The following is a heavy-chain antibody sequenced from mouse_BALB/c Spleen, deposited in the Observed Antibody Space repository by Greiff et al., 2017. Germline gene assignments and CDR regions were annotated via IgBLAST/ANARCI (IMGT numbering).Heavy chain of an antibody. CDR3: ARPYDYDWAWFAY. J-gene: IGHJ3*01. CDR2: IWAGGST. V-gene: IGHV2-9*02. Sequence: VMLVESGPGLVAPSQSLSITCTVSGFSLTSYGVHWVRQPPGKGLEWLGVIWAGGSTNYNSALMSRLSISKDNSKSQVFLKMNSLQTDDTAMYYCARPYDYDWAWFAYWGQGTLVTVSA. CDR1: GFSLTSYG. D-gene: IGHD2-4*01.